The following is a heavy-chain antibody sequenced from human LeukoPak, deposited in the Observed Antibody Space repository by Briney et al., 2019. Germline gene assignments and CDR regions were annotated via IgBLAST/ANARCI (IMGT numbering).Heavy chain of an antibody. Sequence: GGSLRLSCAASGFTFSGSAMHWVRQASGKGLEWVGRIRSKANSYATAYAASVKGRFTISRDDSKNTAYLQMSSLKTEDTAVYYCTRSLGGAYGMDVWGQGTTVTVSS. CDR3: TRSLGGAYGMDV. CDR2: IRSKANSYAT. J-gene: IGHJ6*02. V-gene: IGHV3-73*01. CDR1: GFTFSGSA. D-gene: IGHD3-10*01.